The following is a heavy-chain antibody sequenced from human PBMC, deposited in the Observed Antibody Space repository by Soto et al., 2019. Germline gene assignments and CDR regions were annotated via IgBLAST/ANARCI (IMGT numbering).Heavy chain of an antibody. CDR2: ISSSSSYI. CDR1: GFTFSSYS. D-gene: IGHD3-3*01. Sequence: GGSLRLSCAASGFTFSSYSMNWVRQAPGKGLEWVSSISSSSSYIYYADSVKGRFTISRDNAKNSLYPQMNSLRAEDTAVYYCARDFVRTIFGVAALGGTYYYYGMDVWGQGTTVTVSS. J-gene: IGHJ6*02. CDR3: ARDFVRTIFGVAALGGTYYYYGMDV. V-gene: IGHV3-21*01.